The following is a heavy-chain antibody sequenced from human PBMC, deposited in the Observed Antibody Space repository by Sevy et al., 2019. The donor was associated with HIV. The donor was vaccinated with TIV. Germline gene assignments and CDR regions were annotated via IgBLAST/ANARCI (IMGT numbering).Heavy chain of an antibody. CDR1: GFTFDDYA. V-gene: IGHV3-9*01. CDR2: ISWNSGSI. D-gene: IGHD5-18*01. Sequence: SLRLSCAASGFTFDDYAMHWVRQAPGKGLEWVSGISWNSGSIGYADSVKGRFTISRDNAKNSLYLQMNSLRAEDTALYYCAKDVCQYVDTAMVVDYWGQGTLVTVSS. J-gene: IGHJ4*02. CDR3: AKDVCQYVDTAMVVDY.